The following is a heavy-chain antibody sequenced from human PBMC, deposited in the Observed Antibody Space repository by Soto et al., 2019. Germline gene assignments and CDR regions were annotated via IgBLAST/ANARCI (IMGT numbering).Heavy chain of an antibody. J-gene: IGHJ2*01. CDR1: GGTFSSYA. CDR2: IIPIFGTA. CDR3: ARDAQEFGGYQLRSRYFDL. V-gene: IGHV1-69*06. D-gene: IGHD2-2*01. Sequence: GASVKVSCKASGGTFSSYAISWVRQAPGQGLEWMGGIIPIFGTANYAQKFQGRVTITADKSTSTAYMELSSLRSEDTAVHYCARDAQEFGGYQLRSRYFDLWGRGTLVTVSS.